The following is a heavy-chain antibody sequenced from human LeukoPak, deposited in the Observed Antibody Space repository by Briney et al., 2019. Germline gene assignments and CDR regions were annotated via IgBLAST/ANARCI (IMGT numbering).Heavy chain of an antibody. V-gene: IGHV4-39*01. CDR2: IYYSGST. CDR1: GGSISSSSYY. CDR3: ARLIAAAGFDP. Sequence: SETLSLTCTVSGGSISSSSYYWGWVRQPPGKGLEWIGSIYYSGSTYYNPSLKSRVTISVDTSKNQFSLKLSSVTAADTAVYYCARLIAAAGFDPWGQGTLVTVSS. J-gene: IGHJ5*02. D-gene: IGHD6-13*01.